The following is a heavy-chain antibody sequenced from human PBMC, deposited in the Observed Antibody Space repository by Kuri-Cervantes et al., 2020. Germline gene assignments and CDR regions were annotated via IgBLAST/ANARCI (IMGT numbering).Heavy chain of an antibody. CDR3: ARSGSRVTATHSLGY. Sequence: GSLRLSCTVSGGSISNYYWSWIRQPPGKGLEWIAYIYSSGSTNYNPSLKSRVTISVDTSKNQFSLKLTSVTAADTAVYYCARSGSRVTATHSLGYWGQGTLVTVSS. V-gene: IGHV4-59*13. CDR2: IYSSGST. J-gene: IGHJ4*02. CDR1: GGSISNYY. D-gene: IGHD2-21*02.